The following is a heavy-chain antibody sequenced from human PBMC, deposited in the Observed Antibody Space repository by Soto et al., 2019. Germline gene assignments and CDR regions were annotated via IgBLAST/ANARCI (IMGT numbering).Heavy chain of an antibody. J-gene: IGHJ6*02. D-gene: IGHD3-10*01. CDR3: AHRKEFVRNYFYYYGLDV. Sequence: SGPTLVNPTQTLTLTCTFSGLSLTTDRLGMGWIRQPPGKAPEWLALFYWDDDKRYSPSLKSRLTITKDTSKNQVFLTMTNMDPADTATYYCAHRKEFVRNYFYYYGLDVWGPGIMVSVSS. V-gene: IGHV2-5*02. CDR1: GLSLTTDRLG. CDR2: FYWDDDK.